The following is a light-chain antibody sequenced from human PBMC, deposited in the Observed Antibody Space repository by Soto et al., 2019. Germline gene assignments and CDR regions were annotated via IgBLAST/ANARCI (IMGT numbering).Light chain of an antibody. CDR3: KQYGSSLPVT. V-gene: IGKV3-20*01. CDR2: AAS. Sequence: EIVLTQSPGTLSLSPGERATLSCRASQSLTNNYLAWYQQKPGQAPRLLIYAASSRATGIPDRFSGSGSETNFTLTISRLEPEDFAVYYCKQYGSSLPVTFGGGTNVEIK. CDR1: QSLTNNY. J-gene: IGKJ4*01.